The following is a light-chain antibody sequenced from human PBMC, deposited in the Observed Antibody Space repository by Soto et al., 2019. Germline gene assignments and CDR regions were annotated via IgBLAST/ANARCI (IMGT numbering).Light chain of an antibody. CDR2: EVD. CDR3: SSYTSSSTYV. Sequence: QSALPQPASVSGSPGQSITISCTGTSSDVGRYNYVSWYQQHPGKAPKLMISEVDNRPSGVSDRFSGSKSGNTASLTISGLQAEDEADYYCSSYTSSSTYVFGTGTKVTVL. CDR1: SSDVGRYNY. J-gene: IGLJ1*01. V-gene: IGLV2-14*01.